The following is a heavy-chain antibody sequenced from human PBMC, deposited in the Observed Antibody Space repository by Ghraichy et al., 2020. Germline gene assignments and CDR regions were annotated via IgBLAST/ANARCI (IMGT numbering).Heavy chain of an antibody. CDR3: ARALSGIFGY. J-gene: IGHJ4*02. CDR2: TYYRSKWYN. D-gene: IGHD1-26*01. CDR1: GDSVSSNSVT. Sequence: SQTLSLTCDISGDSVSSNSVTWNWIRQPPSRGLEWLGRTYYRSKWYNDYGASVKSRITINPDTSKNQFSLHLNSVTPEDTAVYYCARALSGIFGYWGQGTLVTVSS. V-gene: IGHV6-1*01.